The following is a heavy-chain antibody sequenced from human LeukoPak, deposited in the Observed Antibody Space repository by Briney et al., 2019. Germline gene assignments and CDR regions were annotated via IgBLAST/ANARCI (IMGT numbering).Heavy chain of an antibody. CDR2: IYSGGST. Sequence: GGSLRLSCAASGFTVSSNYMSWVRQAPGKGLEWVSVIYSGGSTYYADSVKGRFTISRDNSKNTLYLQMNSLRAEDTAVYYCAREMSEYCSSTSCQSYYMDVWGKGTTVTVSS. J-gene: IGHJ6*03. CDR1: GFTVSSNY. V-gene: IGHV3-53*01. CDR3: AREMSEYCSSTSCQSYYMDV. D-gene: IGHD2-2*01.